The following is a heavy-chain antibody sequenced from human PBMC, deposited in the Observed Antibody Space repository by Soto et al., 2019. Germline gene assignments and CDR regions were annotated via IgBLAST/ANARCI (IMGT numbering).Heavy chain of an antibody. CDR2: MNPGSGDT. CDR3: ARMATFGSLNWFDP. Sequence: ASVEVSCKASGYSFTNNYVSWVLEATGQGLEWMGWMNPGSGDTGYAQKFQGRVTMTRDISTATAYMELSSLRSDDTAIYYCARMATFGSLNWFDPWGQGTLVTVSS. J-gene: IGHJ5*02. V-gene: IGHV1-8*01. D-gene: IGHD3-16*01. CDR1: GYSFTNNY.